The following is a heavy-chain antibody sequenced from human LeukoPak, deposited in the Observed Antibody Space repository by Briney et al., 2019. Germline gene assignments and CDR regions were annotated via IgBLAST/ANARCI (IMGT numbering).Heavy chain of an antibody. Sequence: GGPLRLSCAASGFIFSDYYMSWIRDTPGKGLEWISYISSSGSTIYYADSVKGRFSISRDNAKNSLFLQMNSLRAEDTALYYCARDRGGRYMYLQHWGQGTLVTVSS. V-gene: IGHV3-11*01. J-gene: IGHJ1*01. CDR2: ISSSGSTI. D-gene: IGHD1-26*01. CDR1: GFIFSDYY. CDR3: ARDRGGRYMYLQH.